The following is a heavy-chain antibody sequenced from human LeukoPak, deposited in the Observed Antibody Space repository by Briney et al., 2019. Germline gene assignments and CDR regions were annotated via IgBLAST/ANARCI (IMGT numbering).Heavy chain of an antibody. V-gene: IGHV3-30*02. Sequence: PGGSRRLSCAASGFTFSSYGMHWVRQAPGKGLEWVAFIRYDGSNKYYADSVKGRFTISRDNSKNTLHLQMNSLRAEDTAVYYCAKIPIAVAVHFDYWGQGTLVTVSS. CDR1: GFTFSSYG. CDR2: IRYDGSNK. D-gene: IGHD6-19*01. CDR3: AKIPIAVAVHFDY. J-gene: IGHJ4*02.